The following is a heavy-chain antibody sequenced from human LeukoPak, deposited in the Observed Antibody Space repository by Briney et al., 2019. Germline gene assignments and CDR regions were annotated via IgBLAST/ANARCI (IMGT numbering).Heavy chain of an antibody. V-gene: IGHV1-18*01. CDR2: ISAYSDIT. Sequence: VASLTLSCTASGYTFTNHGMNWVRQAPGQGLEWMAWISAYSDITNYAQKVKDRVTMTTDTSTSTAYLELRNLRADDTAVYYGARGSSYGFPMGYWGQGTLVTVSS. D-gene: IGHD3-16*01. CDR1: GYTFTNHG. CDR3: ARGSSYGFPMGY. J-gene: IGHJ4*02.